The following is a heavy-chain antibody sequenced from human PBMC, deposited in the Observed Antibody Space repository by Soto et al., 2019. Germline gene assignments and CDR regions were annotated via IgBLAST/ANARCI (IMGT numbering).Heavy chain of an antibody. Sequence: QVQLEQSGTEVKKPGSSVKVSCKASGGTFSTSTFTWVRQAPGQGLEWMGRIIPIFGTGDYAPKFQGRVLFTADESTSTVYMELSGLKAEDTAVFFCVRDAPIGSVFSGYAAIDSWGQGTLVTVSS. CDR2: IIPIFGTG. CDR3: VRDAPIGSVFSGYAAIDS. CDR1: GGTFSTST. D-gene: IGHD5-12*01. J-gene: IGHJ4*02. V-gene: IGHV1-69*08.